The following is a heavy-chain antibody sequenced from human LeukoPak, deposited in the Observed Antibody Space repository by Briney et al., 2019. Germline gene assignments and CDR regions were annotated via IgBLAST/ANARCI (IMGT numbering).Heavy chain of an antibody. J-gene: IGHJ4*02. CDR1: NASIISSSYY. CDR2: IYYRGRT. CDR3: ARQKILDDNYDSSGYYVDQ. Sequence: SETLSLTCSVSNASIISSSYYWGWIRQPPGKGLEWIGSIYYRGRTYYNPSLKIRVTISADTSKNQFSLDLNSVTASDTAVYYCARQKILDDNYDSSGYYVDQWGQGSLVTVSS. V-gene: IGHV4-39*01. D-gene: IGHD3-22*01.